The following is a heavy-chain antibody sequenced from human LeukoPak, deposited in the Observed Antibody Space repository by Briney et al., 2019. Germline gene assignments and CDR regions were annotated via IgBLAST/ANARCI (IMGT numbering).Heavy chain of an antibody. Sequence: GGSLRLSCAASGFTFSSYAMHWVRQAPGKGLEWVAVISYDGSNKYYADSVKGRFTISRDNAKNSLYLQMNSLRDEDTAVYYCARDQPPYYYDSSGTFDYWGQGTLVTVSS. CDR2: ISYDGSNK. CDR1: GFTFSSYA. CDR3: ARDQPPYYYDSSGTFDY. J-gene: IGHJ4*02. D-gene: IGHD3-22*01. V-gene: IGHV3-30-3*01.